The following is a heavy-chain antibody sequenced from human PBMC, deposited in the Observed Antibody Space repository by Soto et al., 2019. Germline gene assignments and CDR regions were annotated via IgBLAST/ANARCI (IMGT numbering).Heavy chain of an antibody. Sequence: PSETLSLTCTVSGGSISSYYWSWIRQPPGKGLEWIGYIYYSGSTNYNPSLKSRVTISVDTSKNQFSLKLSSVTAADMAVYYCARGNGIAAADFDYWGQGTLVTVSS. D-gene: IGHD6-13*01. J-gene: IGHJ4*02. CDR1: GGSISSYY. V-gene: IGHV4-59*08. CDR2: IYYSGST. CDR3: ARGNGIAAADFDY.